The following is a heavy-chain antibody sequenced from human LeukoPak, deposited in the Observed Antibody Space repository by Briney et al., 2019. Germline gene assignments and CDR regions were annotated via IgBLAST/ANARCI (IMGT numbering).Heavy chain of an antibody. CDR3: ARSIPTDAFDI. Sequence: SGTLSLTCTVSGVSISSGGYYWSWIRQHPGKGLEWIGYIYYSGSTYYNPSLKSRVTISVDTSKNQFSLKLSSVTAADTAVYYCARSIPTDAFDIWGQGTMVTVSS. CDR2: IYYSGST. D-gene: IGHD2-2*02. CDR1: GVSISSGGYY. V-gene: IGHV4-31*03. J-gene: IGHJ3*02.